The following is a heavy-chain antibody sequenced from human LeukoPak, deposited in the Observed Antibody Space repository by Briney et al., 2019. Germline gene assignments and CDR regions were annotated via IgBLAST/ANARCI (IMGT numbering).Heavy chain of an antibody. V-gene: IGHV5-51*01. CDR3: ARRHDYGFFFDY. CDR1: GYSFDTYW. CDR2: INPGDSDI. J-gene: IGHJ4*02. D-gene: IGHD4-17*01. Sequence: GESLQISCKTSGYSFDTYWITWVRQMPGKGLEWMGNINPGDSDIRYSPTFQGQVTISVDKSTSTAYLQWSSLQATDTAMYFCARRHDYGFFFDYWGQGTLITVSS.